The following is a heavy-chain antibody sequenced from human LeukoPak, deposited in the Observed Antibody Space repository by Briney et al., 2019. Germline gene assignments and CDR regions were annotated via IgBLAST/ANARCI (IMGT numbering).Heavy chain of an antibody. D-gene: IGHD2-15*01. V-gene: IGHV4-4*07. Sequence: SETLSLTCTVSGGSITSYYWSWLGQPAGKGLEWIGRIYSNENTNYNPSLKSRVTMSVDTSKNQFSLKLSSVTAADTAVYYCARGGTTPYYFDDWGQGTLVTVSS. CDR1: GGSITSYY. CDR2: IYSNENT. CDR3: ARGGTTPYYFDD. J-gene: IGHJ4*02.